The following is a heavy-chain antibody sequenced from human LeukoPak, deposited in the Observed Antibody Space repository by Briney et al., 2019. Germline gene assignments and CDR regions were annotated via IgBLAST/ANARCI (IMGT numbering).Heavy chain of an antibody. Sequence: NPSQTLSLTCSVSGGSINSGGYYWSWIRQPPGKGLEWIGYISHGGSTYYNPSLKSRVTMSVDTSKNQFSLKLSSVTAADTAVYYCARNGVDTAMDPYYYYYMDVWGKGTTVTVSS. CDR3: ARNGVDTAMDPYYYYYMDV. D-gene: IGHD5-18*01. CDR2: ISHGGST. J-gene: IGHJ6*03. V-gene: IGHV4-30-2*01. CDR1: GGSINSGGYY.